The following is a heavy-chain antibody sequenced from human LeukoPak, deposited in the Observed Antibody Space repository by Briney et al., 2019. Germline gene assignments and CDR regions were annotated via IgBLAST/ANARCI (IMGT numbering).Heavy chain of an antibody. CDR1: GYTFTSYD. CDR3: ARGLGYSYGIAYFDY. D-gene: IGHD5-18*01. V-gene: IGHV1-8*01. J-gene: IGHJ4*02. CDR2: MNPNSGNT. Sequence: ASVKVSCKASGYTFTSYDMNWVRQATGQGLEWMGWMNPNSGNTGYAQKFQGRVTMTRNTSISTAYMELSSLRSEDTAVYYCARGLGYSYGIAYFDYWGQGTLVTVSS.